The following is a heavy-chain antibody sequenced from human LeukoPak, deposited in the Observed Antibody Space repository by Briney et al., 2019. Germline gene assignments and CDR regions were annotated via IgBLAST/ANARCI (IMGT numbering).Heavy chain of an antibody. CDR3: AKDVSRYSSSWFPLTLDY. CDR1: GFNLRTYA. CDR2: IGGSGGTSGST. J-gene: IGHJ4*02. Sequence: GGSLRLSWAASGFNLRTYAMSWVRQAPGKGLEWVSGIGGSGGTSGSTYYADSVKGRFTISRDDSKNTLYLQMNSLRAEDTAVYYCAKDVSRYSSSWFPLTLDYWGQGTLVTVSS. V-gene: IGHV3-23*01. D-gene: IGHD6-13*01.